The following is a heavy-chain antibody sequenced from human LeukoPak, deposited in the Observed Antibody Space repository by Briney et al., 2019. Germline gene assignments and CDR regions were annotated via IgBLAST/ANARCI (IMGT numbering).Heavy chain of an antibody. V-gene: IGHV3-7*05. Sequence: GGSLRLSCAASGFTFSSHWMIWVRQALGKGLEWVASIKQDGSEKYYVDSVRGRFTISRDNAKNSLYLQMNTLRAEDTAMYYCARDPGNHSGAWGQGTLVTVSS. CDR3: ARDPGNHSGA. CDR1: GFTFSSHW. J-gene: IGHJ5*02. D-gene: IGHD6-19*01. CDR2: IKQDGSEK.